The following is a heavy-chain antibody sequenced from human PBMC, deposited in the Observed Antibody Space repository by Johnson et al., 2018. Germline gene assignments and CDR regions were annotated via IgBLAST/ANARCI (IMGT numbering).Heavy chain of an antibody. D-gene: IGHD3-22*01. Sequence: VQLVESGAEVKKPGASVKVSCKASGYTFTSYDINWVRQATGQGLEWMGWMNPNSGNTGDAQKFQGRVTMTRNTSIRTAYMELSSLRSEDTAVYYWEQGGGGYYSGEYFQHWGQGTLVTGSS. CDR3: EQGGGGYYSGEYFQH. J-gene: IGHJ1*01. CDR1: GYTFTSYD. V-gene: IGHV1-8*01. CDR2: MNPNSGNT.